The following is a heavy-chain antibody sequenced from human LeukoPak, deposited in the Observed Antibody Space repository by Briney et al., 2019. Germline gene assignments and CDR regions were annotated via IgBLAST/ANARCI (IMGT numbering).Heavy chain of an antibody. CDR2: INPNSGGT. CDR1: GYTFTGYY. D-gene: IGHD2-2*01. CDR3: ARDISDERCTSCPNDAFDI. Sequence: ASVKVSCKASGYTFTGYYMHWVRQAPGQGLEWMGWINPNSGGTNYAQKFQGRVTMTRDTSISTAYMELSRLRSDDTAVYYCARDISDERCTSCPNDAFDIWGQGTMVTVSS. V-gene: IGHV1-2*02. J-gene: IGHJ3*02.